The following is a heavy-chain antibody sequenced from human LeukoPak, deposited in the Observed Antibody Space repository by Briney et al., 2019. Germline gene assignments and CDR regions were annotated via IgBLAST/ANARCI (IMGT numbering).Heavy chain of an antibody. CDR2: INHSGST. J-gene: IGHJ4*02. D-gene: IGHD6-13*01. Sequence: SETLSLTCAVHGGSFSGYYWSWIRQPPGEGLEWIGEINHSGSTNYNPSLKSRVTISVDTSKNQFSLKLSSVTAADTAVYYCARGPGPYSSSFDYWGQGTLVTVSS. V-gene: IGHV4-34*01. CDR3: ARGPGPYSSSFDY. CDR1: GGSFSGYY.